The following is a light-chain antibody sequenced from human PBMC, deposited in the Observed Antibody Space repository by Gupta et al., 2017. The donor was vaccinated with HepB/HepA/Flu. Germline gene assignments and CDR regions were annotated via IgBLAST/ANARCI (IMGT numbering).Light chain of an antibody. CDR3: GTWDNSLRAVV. CDR2: DNN. CDR1: SSNIGNNY. Sequence: QSVLTQPPSVSAAPGQKVTISCSGSSSNIGNNYVSWYQQLPGTAPRRLIYDNNKRPSGIPDRFSGSKSGSSATLGITGLQTGDEADYHCGTWDNSLRAVVFGGGTRLTVL. V-gene: IGLV1-51*01. J-gene: IGLJ2*01.